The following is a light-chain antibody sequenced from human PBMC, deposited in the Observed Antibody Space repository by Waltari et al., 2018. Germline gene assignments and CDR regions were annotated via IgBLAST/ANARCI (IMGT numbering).Light chain of an antibody. CDR1: SNDVGGYNS. CDR2: DVS. CDR3: SSQSSNDVVL. Sequence: QSALTQPASVSGSPGQSVTIFCAGTSNDVGGYNSVSWYQEHPGQAPRVIIYDVSDRPSAVSDRFSRSKSGNTASLTIAGLQAEDEADYYCSSQSSNDVVLFGGGTKLTVL. J-gene: IGLJ2*01. V-gene: IGLV2-14*01.